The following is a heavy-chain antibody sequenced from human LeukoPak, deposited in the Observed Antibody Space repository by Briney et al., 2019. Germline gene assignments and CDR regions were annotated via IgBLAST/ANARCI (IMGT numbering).Heavy chain of an antibody. CDR1: GFTFSSYA. CDR2: ISGSGGST. Sequence: GGSLRLSCAASGFTFSSYAMSWVRQAPGKGLEWVSAISGSGGSTYYADSVKGRFTISRDNSKNTLYLQMNSLRAEDTAVYYCAKDQNRPHQRITIFGVVPKHHDYWGQGTLVTVSS. D-gene: IGHD3-3*01. V-gene: IGHV3-23*01. CDR3: AKDQNRPHQRITIFGVVPKHHDY. J-gene: IGHJ4*02.